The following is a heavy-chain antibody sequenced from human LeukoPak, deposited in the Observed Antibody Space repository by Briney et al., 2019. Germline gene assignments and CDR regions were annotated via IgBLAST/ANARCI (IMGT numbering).Heavy chain of an antibody. J-gene: IGHJ5*02. CDR1: GFAFSSYS. CDR2: ITTGGDDL. Sequence: GGSLRLSCAASGFAFSSYSVTWVRQAPGKGLEWVSSITTGGDDLYYSDSVKGRFTISRDNAKNSLFLQMNNLRAEDTAVYYCARKQWLNSWGQGTRVTVSS. V-gene: IGHV3-21*01. CDR3: ARKQWLNS. D-gene: IGHD6-19*01.